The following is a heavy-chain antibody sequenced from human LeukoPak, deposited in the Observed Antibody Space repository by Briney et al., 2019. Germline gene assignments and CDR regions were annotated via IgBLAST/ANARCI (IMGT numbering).Heavy chain of an antibody. J-gene: IGHJ4*02. D-gene: IGHD1-26*01. V-gene: IGHV4-4*01. Sequence: SETLSLTCAVFGDSISNSVWWTWVRQPPGKGLGWIGHIYHRGGTNYNPSLKSRVTISIDKSKNQFSLKLNSVTAADTAVYCCARGLVIAVTGWGQWELPPAGHDFWGQGTLVTVSS. CDR3: ARGLVIAVTGWGQWELPPAGHDF. CDR2: IYHRGGT. CDR1: GDSISNSVW.